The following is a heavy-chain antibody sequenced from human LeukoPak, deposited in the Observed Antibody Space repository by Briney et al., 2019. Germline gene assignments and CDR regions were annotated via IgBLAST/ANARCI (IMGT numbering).Heavy chain of an antibody. V-gene: IGHV3-23*01. Sequence: GGSPRLSCAASEFTFSSYAMTWVRQTPGKGLEWVSLIRGSGANTYYADSVKGRFTMSRDNSKNTLYLQLNSLRAEDTAVYYCAKDPTDFDSSGQTYFDHWGQGTLVTVSS. CDR2: IRGSGANT. CDR3: AKDPTDFDSSGQTYFDH. D-gene: IGHD3-22*01. CDR1: EFTFSSYA. J-gene: IGHJ4*02.